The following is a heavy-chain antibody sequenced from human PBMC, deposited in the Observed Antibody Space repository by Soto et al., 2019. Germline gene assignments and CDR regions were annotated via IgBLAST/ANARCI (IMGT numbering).Heavy chain of an antibody. D-gene: IGHD5-18*01. J-gene: IGHJ4*02. CDR1: GFTFSSDG. V-gene: IGHV3-30*18. CDR2: ISYDGSNK. Sequence: GGSLRLSCAASGFTFSSDGMHWVRQAPGKGLEWVAVISYDGSNKYYADSVKGRFTISRDNSKNTLYLQMNSLRAEDTAVYYCAKDHDRYSYGYIDYWGQGTLVTVSS. CDR3: AKDHDRYSYGYIDY.